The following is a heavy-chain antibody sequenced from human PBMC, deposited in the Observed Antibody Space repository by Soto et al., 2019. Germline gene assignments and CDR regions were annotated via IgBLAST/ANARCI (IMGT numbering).Heavy chain of an antibody. CDR2: IYTSGST. D-gene: IGHD3-10*01. V-gene: IGHV4-4*07. J-gene: IGHJ6*02. CDR3: ARDYYGSVSYDNYYYYGMDV. Sequence: SETLSLTCTVSGGSISSYYWSWIRQPAGKGLELIGRIYTSGSTNYNPSLRSRVTMSVDTSKNQFSLKLSSVTAADTAVYYCARDYYGSVSYDNYYYYGMDVWGQGTTVTVSS. CDR1: GGSISSYY.